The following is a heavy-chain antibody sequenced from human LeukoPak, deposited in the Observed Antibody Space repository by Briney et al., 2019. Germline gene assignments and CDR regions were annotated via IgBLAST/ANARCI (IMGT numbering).Heavy chain of an antibody. CDR1: GFTFSNYG. D-gene: IGHD6-25*01. J-gene: IGHJ4*02. Sequence: GGSLRLSCAASGFTFSNYGMHSVRQAPGKGLEWVAVIWYDGSNKYYADSVKGRFIISRDNAKNSLYLQMNSLRDEDTAVYYCARDFSPGQRFYFDYWGQGTLVTVSS. V-gene: IGHV3-33*01. CDR3: ARDFSPGQRFYFDY. CDR2: IWYDGSNK.